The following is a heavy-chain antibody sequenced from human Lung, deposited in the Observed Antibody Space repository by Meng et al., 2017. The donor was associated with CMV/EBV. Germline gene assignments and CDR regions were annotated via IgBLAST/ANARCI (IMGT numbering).Heavy chain of an antibody. V-gene: IGHV3-11*01. CDR3: ASHRYSGGYYPPAWFDP. CDR2: ISSSGSTI. CDR1: GFTFSDYY. J-gene: IGHJ5*02. D-gene: IGHD1-26*01. Sequence: GGSLRLSCAASGFTFSDYYMSWIRQAPGKGLEWVSYISSSGSTIYYADSVKGRFTISRDNAKNSLYLQMNSLRAEDTAVYYCASHRYSGGYYPPAWFDPWGQGTLVTVSS.